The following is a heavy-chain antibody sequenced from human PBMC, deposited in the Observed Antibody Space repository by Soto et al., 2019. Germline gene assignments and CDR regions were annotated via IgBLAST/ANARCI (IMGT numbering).Heavy chain of an antibody. CDR1: GGSISSYY. Sequence: PSETLSLTCTVSGGSISSYYWSWIRQPPGKGLEWIGCIYYSGSTNCNPSLKSRVTISVDTSKNQFSLKLSSVTAADTAVYYCARIIDYYDSSGPTGYNWFDPWGQGTLVTVSS. CDR3: ARIIDYYDSSGPTGYNWFDP. CDR2: IYYSGST. J-gene: IGHJ5*02. V-gene: IGHV4-59*01. D-gene: IGHD3-22*01.